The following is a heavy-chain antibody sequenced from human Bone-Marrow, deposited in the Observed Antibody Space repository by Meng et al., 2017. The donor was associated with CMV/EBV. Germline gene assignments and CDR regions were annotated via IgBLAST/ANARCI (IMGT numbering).Heavy chain of an antibody. CDR2: IIPILGIA. J-gene: IGHJ3*02. V-gene: IGHV1-69*10. CDR1: GYTFTSYG. Sequence: SVKVSCKASGYTFTSYGISWVRQAPGQGLEWMGGIIPILGIANYAQKFQGRVTITADKSTSTAYMELSSLRSEDTAVYYCARRGMGYPQSAFDIWGQGTMVTVSS. CDR3: ARRGMGYPQSAFDI. D-gene: IGHD5-12*01.